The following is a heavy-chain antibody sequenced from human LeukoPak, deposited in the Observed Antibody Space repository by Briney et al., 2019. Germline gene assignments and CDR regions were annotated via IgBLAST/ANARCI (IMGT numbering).Heavy chain of an antibody. Sequence: ASVEVSCKASGYTFTSYGISWVRQAPGQGLEWMGWISAYNGNTNYAQKLQGRVTMTTDTSTSTAYMELRSLRSDDTAVYYCARASPARDFFHYWGQGTLVTVSS. CDR3: ARASPARDFFHY. CDR2: ISAYNGNT. D-gene: IGHD6-6*01. V-gene: IGHV1-18*01. CDR1: GYTFTSYG. J-gene: IGHJ4*02.